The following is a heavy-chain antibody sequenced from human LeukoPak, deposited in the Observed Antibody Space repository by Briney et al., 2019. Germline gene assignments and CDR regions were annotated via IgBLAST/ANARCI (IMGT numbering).Heavy chain of an antibody. V-gene: IGHV3-21*01. CDR1: GFTLSDYT. CDR3: LHGYSFDY. CDR2: ISSSSSYI. D-gene: IGHD3-22*01. Sequence: GGSLRLSCAASGFTLSDYTMNWVRQAPGKGLEWVSSISSSSSYIYYADSVKGRITISRDNAKNSLYLQMNSLRAEDTAVYYFLHGYSFDYWGQGTLVTVSS. J-gene: IGHJ4*02.